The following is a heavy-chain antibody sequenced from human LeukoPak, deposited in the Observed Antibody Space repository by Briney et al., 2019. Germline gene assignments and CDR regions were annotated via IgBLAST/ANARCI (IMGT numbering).Heavy chain of an antibody. Sequence: GGSLRLSCAASGFTFSSYWMHWVRQAPGKGLVWVAAIKTDGSDMQYADSVKGRFAISRDNAKNTVYLQMNSLRDEDTAVYYCVRDQTVFTILDYWGQGTLVTVSS. CDR2: IKTDGSDM. D-gene: IGHD4-17*01. V-gene: IGHV3-74*03. CDR3: VRDQTVFTILDY. J-gene: IGHJ4*02. CDR1: GFTFSSYW.